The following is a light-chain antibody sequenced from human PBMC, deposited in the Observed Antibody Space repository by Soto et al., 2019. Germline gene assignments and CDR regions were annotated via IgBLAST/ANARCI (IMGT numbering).Light chain of an antibody. Sequence: EIVMTQSPATLSVSPGERATLSCRASQSFRSNLAWYQQKPGQAPMLLIYGASTRATGIPARFSGSGSGTEVTLTISSLQSEDFAVYYCQQYNNWPWTFGQGTKVEIK. CDR3: QQYNNWPWT. CDR2: GAS. V-gene: IGKV3-15*01. J-gene: IGKJ1*01. CDR1: QSFRSN.